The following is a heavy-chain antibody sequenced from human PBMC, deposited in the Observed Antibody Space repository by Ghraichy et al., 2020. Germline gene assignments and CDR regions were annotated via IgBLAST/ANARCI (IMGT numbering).Heavy chain of an antibody. D-gene: IGHD6-19*01. CDR3: ATEGRGSGWVGAFDF. CDR2: VSNNGSDK. CDR1: GFTFNNLD. J-gene: IGHJ3*01. V-gene: IGHV3-30*04. Sequence: GGSLRLSCVGSGFTFNNLDIHWVRQAPGKGLEWVSCVSNNGSDKYYADSVKGRFTVSTDNSMNILYLQMNSLRTEDTALYYCATEGRGSGWVGAFDFWGQGKMVTVSS.